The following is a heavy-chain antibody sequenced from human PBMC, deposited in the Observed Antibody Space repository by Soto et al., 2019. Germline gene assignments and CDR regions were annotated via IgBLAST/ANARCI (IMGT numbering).Heavy chain of an antibody. Sequence: GGSLRLSCAASGFTFSSYAMSWVRQAPGKGLEWVSAISGSGGSTYYADSVKGRFTISRDNSKNTLYLQMNSLRAEDTAVYYCAKGSAGAGNIRYYFDYRGRGTLVTVSS. J-gene: IGHJ4*01. CDR2: ISGSGGST. V-gene: IGHV3-23*01. D-gene: IGHD6-19*01. CDR1: GFTFSSYA. CDR3: AKGSAGAGNIRYYFDY.